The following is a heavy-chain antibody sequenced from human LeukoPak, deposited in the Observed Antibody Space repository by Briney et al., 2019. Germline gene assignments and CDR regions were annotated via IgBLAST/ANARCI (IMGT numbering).Heavy chain of an antibody. CDR2: IYPGDSDT. CDR3: ARQVGSTPGAFDY. J-gene: IGHJ4*02. Sequence: GESLKISCKGSGYSFTSYWIGWVRQMPGKGLEWMGIIYPGDSDTRYSPSFQGQVTISVDKSITTAYLQWTSLKASDTAMYYCARQVGSTPGAFDYWGQGTLVTVSS. D-gene: IGHD1-26*01. CDR1: GYSFTSYW. V-gene: IGHV5-51*01.